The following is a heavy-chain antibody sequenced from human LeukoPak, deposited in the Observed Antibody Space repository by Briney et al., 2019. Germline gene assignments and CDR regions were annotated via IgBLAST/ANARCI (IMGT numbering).Heavy chain of an antibody. CDR1: GFTFSSYS. CDR3: AARGAAAAGTDYFDY. CDR2: IRWNSGVI. D-gene: IGHD6-13*01. J-gene: IGHJ4*02. Sequence: GGSLRLSCAASGFTFSSYSMNWVRQAPGKGLEWVSGIRWNSGVIAYADSVKGRFTISRDNAKNSLYLQMNSLRAEDVALYCCAARGAAAAGTDYFDYWGQGTLVTVSS. V-gene: IGHV3-9*03.